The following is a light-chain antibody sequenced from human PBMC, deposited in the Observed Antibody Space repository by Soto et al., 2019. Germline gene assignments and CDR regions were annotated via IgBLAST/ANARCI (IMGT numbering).Light chain of an antibody. J-gene: IGKJ2*01. Sequence: EMVMTQSPAILSVSPGERATLSCRASQSVSNNLAWYQQKPGQAPRLLIYGASARATGIPARFSGSGSGTEFTLTISSLQSEDFAIYYCQQYNKWPPVTFGQGTKLEIK. CDR3: QQYNKWPPVT. CDR1: QSVSNN. CDR2: GAS. V-gene: IGKV3-15*01.